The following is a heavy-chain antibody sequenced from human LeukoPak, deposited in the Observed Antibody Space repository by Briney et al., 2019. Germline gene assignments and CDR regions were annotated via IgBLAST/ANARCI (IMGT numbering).Heavy chain of an antibody. V-gene: IGHV3-48*04. CDR1: GFTFSSYS. J-gene: IGHJ4*02. CDR2: ISSSSSTI. Sequence: GGSLRLSCAASGFTFSSYSMNWVRQAPGKGLEWVSYISSSSSTIYYADSVKGRFTISRDNAKNSLYLQMNSLRAEDTAVYYCAREPYSSGWSPFDYWGQGTLVTVSS. CDR3: AREPYSSGWSPFDY. D-gene: IGHD6-19*01.